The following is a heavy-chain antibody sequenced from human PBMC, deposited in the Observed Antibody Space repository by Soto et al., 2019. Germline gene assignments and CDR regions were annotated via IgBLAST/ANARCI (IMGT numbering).Heavy chain of an antibody. J-gene: IGHJ4*02. D-gene: IGHD5-12*01. Sequence: QVQLVQSGAEVRQPASSVKVSCKTSGGTFSSYAISWVRQAPGQGLEWMGGIVPIVDTSTYAQKFQGRVTITADESTSMAYMGLSSLRSDDTAIYYCVRVVAIPGYPDNWGQGTLVTVSS. CDR3: VRVVAIPGYPDN. CDR1: GGTFSSYA. V-gene: IGHV1-69*12. CDR2: IVPIVDTS.